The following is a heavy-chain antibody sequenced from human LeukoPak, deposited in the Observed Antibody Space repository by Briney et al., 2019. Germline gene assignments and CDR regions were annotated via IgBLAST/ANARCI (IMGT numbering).Heavy chain of an antibody. CDR1: GFTFSSYS. J-gene: IGHJ6*02. D-gene: IGHD2-2*02. CDR2: ISSSSSYI. V-gene: IGHV3-21*01. Sequence: GGSLRLSCAASGFTFSSYSMNWVRQAPGKGLEWASSISSSSSYIYYADSVKGRFTISRDNAKNSLYLQMNSLRAEDTAVYYCARDGGYCSSTSCYMGGMDVWGQGTTVTVSS. CDR3: ARDGGYCSSTSCYMGGMDV.